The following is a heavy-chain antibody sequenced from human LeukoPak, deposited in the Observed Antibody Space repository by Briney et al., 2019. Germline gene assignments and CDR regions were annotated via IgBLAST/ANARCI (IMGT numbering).Heavy chain of an antibody. V-gene: IGHV3-30*18. D-gene: IGHD3-22*01. CDR2: ISFDGSNK. CDR1: GGSISSSN. Sequence: TLSLTCAVSGGSISSSNWWSWVRQPPGKGLEWVAVISFDGSNKYYVDSVKGRFTISRDNSKNTVYLQMNSLRAEDTAVYYCAKPPPQYYYDSSGHWGQGTLVTVSS. CDR3: AKPPPQYYYDSSGH. J-gene: IGHJ4*02.